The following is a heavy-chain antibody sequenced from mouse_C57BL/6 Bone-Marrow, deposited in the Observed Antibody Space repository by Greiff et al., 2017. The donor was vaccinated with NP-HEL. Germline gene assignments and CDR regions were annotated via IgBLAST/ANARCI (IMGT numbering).Heavy chain of an antibody. V-gene: IGHV1-82*01. CDR3: ARDGGWFAY. CDR1: GYAFSSSW. J-gene: IGHJ3*01. CDR2: IYPGDGDT. Sequence: QVQLQQSGPELVKPGASVKISCKASGYAFSSSWMNWVKQRPGKGLEWIGRIYPGDGDTNYNGKFKGKATLTADKSSSTAYMQLSSLTSEDSAVYFCARDGGWFAYWGQGTLVTVSA.